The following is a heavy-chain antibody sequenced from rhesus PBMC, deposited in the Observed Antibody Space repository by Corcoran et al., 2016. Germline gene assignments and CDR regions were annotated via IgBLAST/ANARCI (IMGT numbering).Heavy chain of an antibody. V-gene: IGHV4-65*01. CDR2: ISGSSGST. Sequence: QVQLQESGPGLVKPSETLSLTCAVSGGSVSSSTWWRWIRQPPGKGLELIGYISGSSGSTYYNPSLNSLVTISTDTSKNRCALTLSSVTAADTAVYYCARDLGGSYAFDYWGQGVLGTVSS. CDR1: GGSVSSSTW. D-gene: IGHD1-44*02. J-gene: IGHJ4*01. CDR3: ARDLGGSYAFDY.